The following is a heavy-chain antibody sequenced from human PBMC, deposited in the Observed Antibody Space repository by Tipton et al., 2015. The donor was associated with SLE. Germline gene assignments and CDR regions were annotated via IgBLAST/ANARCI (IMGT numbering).Heavy chain of an antibody. Sequence: TLSLTCSVFGDSISSGRNYWSWIRQPAGKGLEWIGRIYTSGSTNYNPSFKSRVNMSVDTSKNQFSLNLSSVTAADAAVYFCARAYDLWSAKGPDAFDIWGQGTMVTVSS. CDR1: GDSISSGRNY. V-gene: IGHV4-61*02. CDR2: IYTSGST. D-gene: IGHD3-3*01. CDR3: ARAYDLWSAKGPDAFDI. J-gene: IGHJ3*02.